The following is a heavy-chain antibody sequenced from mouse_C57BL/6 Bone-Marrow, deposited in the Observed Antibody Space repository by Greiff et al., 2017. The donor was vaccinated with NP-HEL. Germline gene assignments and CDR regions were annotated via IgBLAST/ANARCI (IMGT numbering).Heavy chain of an antibody. CDR3: ARFDYYGSSYWYFDV. CDR2: IYPGDGDN. J-gene: IGHJ1*03. D-gene: IGHD1-1*01. V-gene: IGHV1-80*01. CDR1: GSAFSSYW. Sequence: QVQLQQSGAELVKPGASVKISCKASGSAFSSYWMNWVKQRPGTGLEWIGQIYPGDGDNHYNGKFKGKATLTADKSSSPAYMQLSSLTSEDSAVYFWARFDYYGSSYWYFDVWGTGTTVTVSS.